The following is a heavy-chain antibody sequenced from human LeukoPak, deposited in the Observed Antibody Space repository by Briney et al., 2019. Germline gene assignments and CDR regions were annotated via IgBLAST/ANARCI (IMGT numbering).Heavy chain of an antibody. D-gene: IGHD3-9*01. V-gene: IGHV1-18*01. CDR1: VYTFTSYG. CDR2: ISAYNGNT. Sequence: GASVKVSCKASVYTFTSYGISWVRQAPGQGLEWMGWISAYNGNTNYAQKLQGRVTMTTDTSTSTAYMELRSLRSDDTAVYYCATESPYYDILTGSYYYYLDVWGKGTTVTVSS. J-gene: IGHJ6*03. CDR3: ATESPYYDILTGSYYYYLDV.